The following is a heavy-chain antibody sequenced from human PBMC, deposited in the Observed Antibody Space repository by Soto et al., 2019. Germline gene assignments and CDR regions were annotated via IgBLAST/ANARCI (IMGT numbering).Heavy chain of an antibody. CDR1: GFTVSSNF. CDR2: IYSIGTT. Sequence: EVQLAESGGDLVQPGGSLRLSCAASGFTVSSNFMSWVRQAPGKGLEWVSVIYSIGTTYYADSVKGRFTISRDTSENTLYLQMNSLRGEDTAVYYCARDRDYGGFDYWGHGTLVTVSS. V-gene: IGHV3-66*01. D-gene: IGHD4-17*01. CDR3: ARDRDYGGFDY. J-gene: IGHJ4*01.